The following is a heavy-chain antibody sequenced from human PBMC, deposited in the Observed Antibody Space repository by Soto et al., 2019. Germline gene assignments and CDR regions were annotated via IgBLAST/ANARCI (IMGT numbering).Heavy chain of an antibody. CDR1: GGSISSSRW. D-gene: IGHD4-17*01. CDR3: GRDVRRYYSDQFDS. J-gene: IGHJ4*02. Sequence: QVLLQESGPGLVKPSGTLSLTCGVSGGSISSSRWWSWVRQPPGKGLEWLGEVYHSGTANYNPSLKSPVPTSVDSPRNQLSLTLTSVTAADTAAYYCGRDVRRYYSDQFDSWGQGIVVIVSS. CDR2: VYHSGTA. V-gene: IGHV4-4*02.